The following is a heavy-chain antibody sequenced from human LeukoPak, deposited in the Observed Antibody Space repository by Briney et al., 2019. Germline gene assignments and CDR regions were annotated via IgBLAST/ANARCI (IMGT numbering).Heavy chain of an antibody. J-gene: IGHJ4*02. CDR2: ISAYNGST. Sequence: ASVKVSCKASGYTFTSYGITWVRQAPGQGLEWMGWISAYNGSTHYAQKLQGRVTMTTDTSTSTAYMDLRSLRSDDTAVYYCARDQFYRPYRGEAISFDYWGQGTLVTVSS. CDR3: ARDQFYRPYRGEAISFDY. V-gene: IGHV1-18*01. CDR1: GYTFTSYG. D-gene: IGHD3-10*01.